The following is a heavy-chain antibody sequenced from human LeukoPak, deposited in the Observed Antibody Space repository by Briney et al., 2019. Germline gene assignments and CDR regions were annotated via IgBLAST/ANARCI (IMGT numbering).Heavy chain of an antibody. CDR2: INPDSGVT. J-gene: IGHJ3*02. Sequence: LVASVKVSCKASGYTFTYYYMHWVRQAPGQGLEWMGWINPDSGVTKYAQNLLGRVTMTRDTSISSAHMELSRLRSDDTAVYYCARDGEMYGRLSAFDIWGQGTMVSVSS. CDR1: GYTFTYYY. CDR3: ARDGEMYGRLSAFDI. V-gene: IGHV1-2*03. D-gene: IGHD2-8*01.